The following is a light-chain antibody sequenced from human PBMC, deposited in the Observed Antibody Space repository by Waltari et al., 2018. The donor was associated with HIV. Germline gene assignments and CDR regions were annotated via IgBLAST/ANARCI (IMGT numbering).Light chain of an antibody. CDR2: RNN. CDR1: SSNIGSNY. Sequence: QSVLTQPPSASGTPGQRVTIPCSGSSSNIGSNYVYWYQPPPGTAPKLLIYRNNQRPSGGADRVSGSKSGASASLAISGVRSEDEADYYCAAWDDSLSGLVFGGGTKLTVL. CDR3: AAWDDSLSGLV. J-gene: IGLJ3*02. V-gene: IGLV1-47*01.